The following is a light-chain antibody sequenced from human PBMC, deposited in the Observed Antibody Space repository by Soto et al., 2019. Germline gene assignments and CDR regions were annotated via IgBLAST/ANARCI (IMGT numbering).Light chain of an antibody. Sequence: EVVLTQAPGTLSLHPGERATLSCRASQNVGSRYLAWYQQKPGQAPRLLIYGTSNRATGIPDRFSGSGSGTDFSLTISSLQPGDFAVYYCQQYGSSPRTFGQGTKVDIK. CDR1: QNVGSRY. CDR2: GTS. V-gene: IGKV3-20*01. J-gene: IGKJ1*01. CDR3: QQYGSSPRT.